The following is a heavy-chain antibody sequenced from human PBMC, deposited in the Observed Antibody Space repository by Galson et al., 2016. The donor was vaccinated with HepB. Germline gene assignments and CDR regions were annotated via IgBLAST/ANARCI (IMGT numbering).Heavy chain of an antibody. Sequence: SLRLSCAASGFTFGAFALTWVRLAPGKGLEWVSGISGSHNAYYADSVKGRFTVSRDNLRNTLYLQMNTLTVEDTAVYYCAKVDCGDCLTGFGPWGQGTLVSVSS. CDR2: ISGSHNA. V-gene: IGHV3-23*01. CDR3: AKVDCGDCLTGFGP. D-gene: IGHD2-21*02. J-gene: IGHJ5*02. CDR1: GFTFGAFA.